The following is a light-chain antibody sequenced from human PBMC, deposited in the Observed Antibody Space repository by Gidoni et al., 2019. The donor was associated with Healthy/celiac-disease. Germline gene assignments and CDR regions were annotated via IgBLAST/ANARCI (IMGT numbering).Light chain of an antibody. Sequence: EIVLTQYPATLSLSPGERATLACRASQSVSSYLAWYQQKPGQAPRLLIYDASNRATGIPARFSGSGSGTDFTLTISSLEPEDFAVYYCQQRSNWGLTFGGGTKVEIK. CDR2: DAS. CDR3: QQRSNWGLT. V-gene: IGKV3-11*01. CDR1: QSVSSY. J-gene: IGKJ4*01.